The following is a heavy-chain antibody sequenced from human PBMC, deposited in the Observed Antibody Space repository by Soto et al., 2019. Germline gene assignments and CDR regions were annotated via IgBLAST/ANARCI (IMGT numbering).Heavy chain of an antibody. J-gene: IGHJ6*03. Sequence: PSETLSLTCAVSSGSISSSNWWSWVRQPPGKGLEWIGEIYHSGSTNYNPSLKSRVTISVDKSKNQFSLKLSSVTAADTAVYYCARAGLLSFGFDYYYYYMDVWGKGTTVTVSS. CDR2: IYHSGST. D-gene: IGHD3-16*01. V-gene: IGHV4-4*02. CDR3: ARAGLLSFGFDYYYYYMDV. CDR1: SGSISSSNW.